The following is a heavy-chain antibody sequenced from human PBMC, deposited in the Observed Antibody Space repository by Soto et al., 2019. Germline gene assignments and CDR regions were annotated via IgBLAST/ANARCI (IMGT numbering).Heavy chain of an antibody. V-gene: IGHV1-69*13. Sequence: ASVKVSCKASGGTFRNYAFSWVRQAPGQGLEWMGGIIPIFGKANYEQRFQGRLTITADESTSTAYMELNSLRSEDTAVYFCARDLYINWYYPLDSWGQGTLVTVSS. J-gene: IGHJ4*02. CDR3: ARDLYINWYYPLDS. CDR1: GGTFRNYA. CDR2: IIPIFGKA. D-gene: IGHD1-7*01.